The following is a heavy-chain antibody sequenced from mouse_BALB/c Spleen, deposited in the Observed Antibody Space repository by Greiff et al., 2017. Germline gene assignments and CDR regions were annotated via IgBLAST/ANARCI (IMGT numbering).Heavy chain of an antibody. Sequence: VQLQQSGAELVKPGASVKLSCTASGFNIKDTYMHWVKQRPEQGLEWIGRIDPANGNTKYDPKFQGKATITADTSSNTAYLQLSSLTSEDTAVYYCATATGFYYAMDYWGQGTSVTVSS. CDR3: ATATGFYYAMDY. CDR1: GFNIKDTY. V-gene: IGHV14-3*02. CDR2: IDPANGNT. D-gene: IGHD1-2*01. J-gene: IGHJ4*01.